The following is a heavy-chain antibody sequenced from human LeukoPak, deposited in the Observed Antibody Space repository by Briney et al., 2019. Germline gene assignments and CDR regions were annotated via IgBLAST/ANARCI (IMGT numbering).Heavy chain of an antibody. Sequence: SETLSLTCTVSGGSISSYYWSWIRQPPGKGLEWIGYIYYSGSTNYNPSLKSRVTISVDTSKNQFSLKLSSVTAADTAVYYCARLCHGSRIPGGGSCYDYWGQGTLVTVSS. CDR2: IYYSGST. CDR3: ARLCHGSRIPGGGSCYDY. D-gene: IGHD2-15*01. J-gene: IGHJ4*02. CDR1: GGSISSYY. V-gene: IGHV4-59*01.